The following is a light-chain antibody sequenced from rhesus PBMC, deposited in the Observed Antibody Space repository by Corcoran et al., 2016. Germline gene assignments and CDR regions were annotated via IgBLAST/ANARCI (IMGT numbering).Light chain of an antibody. V-gene: IGKV2-104*02. Sequence: DIVMTQTPLSLPVTPGEPASISCRSSQSLLDSDDGYTLWAWYLQKPGPCPQLLFYDVSRRAYGVPDRGSGSGAVTDFTLTISRVEAEDVGIYYCMHSLRFPLTFGGGTKGEIK. CDR2: DVS. J-gene: IGKJ4*01. CDR1: QSLLDSDDGYTL. CDR3: MHSLRFPLT.